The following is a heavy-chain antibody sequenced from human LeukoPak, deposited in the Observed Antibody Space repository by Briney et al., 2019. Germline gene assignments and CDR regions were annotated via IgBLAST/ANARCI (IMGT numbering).Heavy chain of an antibody. CDR1: GFTFSSYA. J-gene: IGHJ6*02. V-gene: IGHV3-30*04. CDR3: ARVGGYYSIYYYYGMDV. Sequence: GGSLRLSCAASGFTFSSYAMHWVRQAPGKGLEWVAVISYDGSNKYYADSVKGRFTISRDNSKNTLYLQMNSLSAEDTAVYYCARVGGYYSIYYYYGMDVWGQGTTVTVSS. CDR2: ISYDGSNK. D-gene: IGHD3-22*01.